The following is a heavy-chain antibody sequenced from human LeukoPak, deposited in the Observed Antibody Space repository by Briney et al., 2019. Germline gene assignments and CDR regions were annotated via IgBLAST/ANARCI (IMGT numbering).Heavy chain of an antibody. CDR1: GFTFSSYW. CDR2: ISSDGSST. CDR3: ARALPPSVNTPWK. V-gene: IGHV3-74*01. D-gene: IGHD1-1*01. Sequence: GGSLRLSCAASGFTFSSYWMRWVRHAPGKGLVWVSRISSDGSSTSYADSVKGRFTIFRDNAKNTLYLQMNSLGAEDTAVYYCARALPPSVNTPWKWGQGTQVTVSS. J-gene: IGHJ4*02.